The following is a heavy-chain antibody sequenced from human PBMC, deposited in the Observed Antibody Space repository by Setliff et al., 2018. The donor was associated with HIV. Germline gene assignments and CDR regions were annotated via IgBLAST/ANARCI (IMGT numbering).Heavy chain of an antibody. V-gene: IGHV4-61*09. Sequence: PSETLSLTCAASGYSINSGSYFWIWIRQPAGKGLEWIGHISTTGSANYNPSLKSRVIMSVDTSRDQFSLKLSSVTAADTAVYYCARGHDNKYYYFYYMDVWGKGTTVTVSS. CDR3: ARGHDNKYYYFYYMDV. CDR1: GYSINSGSYF. CDR2: ISTTGSA. J-gene: IGHJ6*03. D-gene: IGHD3-9*01.